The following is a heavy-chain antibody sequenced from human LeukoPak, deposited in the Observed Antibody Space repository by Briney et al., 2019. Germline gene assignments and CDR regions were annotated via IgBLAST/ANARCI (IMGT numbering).Heavy chain of an antibody. J-gene: IGHJ4*02. CDR3: ASIGSYYGSGSDY. V-gene: IGHV1-8*02. D-gene: IGHD3-10*01. Sequence: ASVKVSCKASGYTFTGFYIHWVRQAPGQGLEWMGWMNPNSGNTGYAQKFQGRVTMTRNTSIGTAYMELSSLRSEDTAVYYCASIGSYYGSGSDYWGQGTLVTVSS. CDR2: MNPNSGNT. CDR1: GYTFTGFY.